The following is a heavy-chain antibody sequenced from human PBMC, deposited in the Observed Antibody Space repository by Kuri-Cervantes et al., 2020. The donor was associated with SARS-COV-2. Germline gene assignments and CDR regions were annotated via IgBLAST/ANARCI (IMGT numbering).Heavy chain of an antibody. CDR3: AREIVVVPTTVRGSYHYYAMDV. D-gene: IGHD2-2*01. CDR2: LRLGNGQT. V-gene: IGHV1-3*01. Sequence: QVSCKASGYTVASYVLHWVRQDPGQRLEWMGWLRLGNGQTKYSQKFQGRVTMNRDTSANIAYMELNSLRAEDTAVYYCAREIVVVPTTVRGSYHYYAMDVWGRGTTVTVSS. J-gene: IGHJ6*02. CDR1: GYTVASYV.